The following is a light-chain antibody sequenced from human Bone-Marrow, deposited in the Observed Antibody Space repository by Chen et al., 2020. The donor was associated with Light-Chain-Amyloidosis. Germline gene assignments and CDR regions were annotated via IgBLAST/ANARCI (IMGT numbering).Light chain of an antibody. Sequence: QSALTQPRSVSGSPGQSVTISCTGTSSDVGGYNYVSWYQQHPGKAPKLMIYDVSKRPSGVPDRFSGSKSGNTASLTISGLQAEDEADYYCCSYSNSSIHVFGTGTTLTVL. V-gene: IGLV2-11*01. CDR1: SSDVGGYNY. CDR2: DVS. J-gene: IGLJ1*01. CDR3: CSYSNSSIHV.